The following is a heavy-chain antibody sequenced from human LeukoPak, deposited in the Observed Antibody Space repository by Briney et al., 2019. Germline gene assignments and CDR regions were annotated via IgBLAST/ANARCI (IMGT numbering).Heavy chain of an antibody. V-gene: IGHV4-34*01. J-gene: IGHJ4*02. CDR1: GFTFSNAW. Sequence: LRLSCAASGFTFSNAWMSWIRQPPGKGLEWIGEINHSGSTNYNPSLKSRVTISVDTSKNQFSLKLSSVTAADTAVYYCARALGYSYGYFDYWGQGTLVTVSS. D-gene: IGHD5-18*01. CDR3: ARALGYSYGYFDY. CDR2: INHSGST.